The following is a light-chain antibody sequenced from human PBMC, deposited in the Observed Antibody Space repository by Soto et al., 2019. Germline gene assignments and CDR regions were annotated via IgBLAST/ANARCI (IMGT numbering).Light chain of an antibody. CDR1: SSNIGSHT. Sequence: QSVLTQPPSASGTPGQRVTISCSGSSSNIGSHTVNWYQQLPGTAPKLLIYSNDERPSGVPDRFSGSKSGTSASLAISGLQSEDEADYYCAAWDDRLNGWVFGGGTKVTVL. CDR3: AAWDDRLNGWV. CDR2: SND. J-gene: IGLJ3*02. V-gene: IGLV1-44*01.